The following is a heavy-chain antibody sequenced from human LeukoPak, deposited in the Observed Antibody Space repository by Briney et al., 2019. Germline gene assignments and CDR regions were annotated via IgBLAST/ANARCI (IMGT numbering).Heavy chain of an antibody. V-gene: IGHV3-7*01. Sequence: GGSLRLSCVASGFSFSSHWMSWVRQTPGKGLEWVANIKQDESEKYYVDSVKGRFTIPRDNAKNSLYLQMNSLRAEDTAVYYCARRSFHSSSDAFDIWGQGTMVTVSS. CDR3: ARRSFHSSSDAFDI. CDR2: IKQDESEK. CDR1: GFSFSSHW. D-gene: IGHD6-13*01. J-gene: IGHJ3*02.